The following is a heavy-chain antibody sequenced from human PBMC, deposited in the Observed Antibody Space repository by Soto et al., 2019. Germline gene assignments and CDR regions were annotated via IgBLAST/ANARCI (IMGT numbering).Heavy chain of an antibody. CDR2: IYYSAST. V-gene: IGHV4-30-4*01. J-gene: IGHJ5*02. Sequence: SATLSLTCTVSGGSISSGAYYCTWIRQPPVKGLEWIGYIYYSASTYYNPSLKSRVTISVDNSKNPFCLRLSSVTAADTVVYYCARPSTGRSASGHWFDPLGQGTLVTVTS. D-gene: IGHD2-15*01. CDR3: ARPSTGRSASGHWFDP. CDR1: GGSISSGAYY.